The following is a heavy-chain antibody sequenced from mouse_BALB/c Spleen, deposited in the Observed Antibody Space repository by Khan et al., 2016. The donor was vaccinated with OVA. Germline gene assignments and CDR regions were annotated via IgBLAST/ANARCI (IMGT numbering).Heavy chain of an antibody. Sequence: VQLQQSGGELMKPGASVKISCKATGYKFSSYWIEWVKQRPGHGLEWIGQIFPGSVSTTYNEKFKGKARFTADTSSNTAYMQLSSLTSEDSAVYFRARRGFVGFAYWGQGTLVTVSA. CDR3: ARRGFVGFAY. CDR2: IFPGSVST. V-gene: IGHV1-9*01. J-gene: IGHJ3*01. CDR1: GYKFSSYW.